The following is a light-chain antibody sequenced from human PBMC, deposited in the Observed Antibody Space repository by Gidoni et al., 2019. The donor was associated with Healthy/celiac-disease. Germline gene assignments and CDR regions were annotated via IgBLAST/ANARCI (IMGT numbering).Light chain of an antibody. Sequence: DIVMTQSPASLAVSLGERATINCKSSQSVLYSSNNKNYLAWYQQKPGQPPKLLIYWASTRESGVPDRFSGSGSGTDFTLTISSLQAEDVAVYYCQQYYSTLLTFXQXTKVEIK. CDR2: WAS. J-gene: IGKJ1*01. CDR1: QSVLYSSNNKNY. V-gene: IGKV4-1*01. CDR3: QQYYSTLLT.